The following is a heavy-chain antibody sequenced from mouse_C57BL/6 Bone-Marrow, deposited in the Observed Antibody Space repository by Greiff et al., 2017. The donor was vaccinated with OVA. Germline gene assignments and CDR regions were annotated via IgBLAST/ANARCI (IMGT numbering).Heavy chain of an antibody. D-gene: IGHD1-2*01. Sequence: EVQLVESGGDLVKPGGSLKLSCAASGFTFSSYGMSWVRQTPDKRLEWVATISSGGSYTYYPDSVKGRFTISRDNAKNTLYLQMSSLKSEDTAMYYCARHGYAWFAYRGQGTLVTVSA. CDR2: ISSGGSYT. J-gene: IGHJ3*01. CDR1: GFTFSSYG. V-gene: IGHV5-6*01. CDR3: ARHGYAWFAY.